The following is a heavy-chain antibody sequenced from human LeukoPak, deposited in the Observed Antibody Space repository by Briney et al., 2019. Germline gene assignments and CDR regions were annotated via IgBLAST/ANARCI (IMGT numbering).Heavy chain of an antibody. D-gene: IGHD5-18*01. V-gene: IGHV4-39*01. CDR2: IYYTGST. CDR1: GGSISSSSYY. J-gene: IGHJ4*02. Sequence: KASETLSLTCTVSGGSISSSSYYWGWIRQPPGKGLEWIGTIYYTGSTNYNPSLKSRVTTSVDTSKNQFSLKLTSVTAADTAVYYCDATTMVTVKYWGQGTLVTASS. CDR3: DATTMVTVKY.